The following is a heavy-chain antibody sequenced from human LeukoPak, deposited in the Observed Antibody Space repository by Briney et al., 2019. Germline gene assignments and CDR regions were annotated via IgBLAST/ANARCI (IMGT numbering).Heavy chain of an antibody. D-gene: IGHD3-10*01. Sequence: KPGGSLRLSCAASGFTFSSYSMNWVRQAPGKGLEWVSSISSSSSYIYYADSVKGRFTISRDNAKNSLYLQMNSLRAEDTAVYYCARASSHYYGSGSYLDFDYWGQGTLVTVSS. CDR1: GFTFSSYS. J-gene: IGHJ4*02. CDR2: ISSSSSYI. V-gene: IGHV3-21*01. CDR3: ARASSHYYGSGSYLDFDY.